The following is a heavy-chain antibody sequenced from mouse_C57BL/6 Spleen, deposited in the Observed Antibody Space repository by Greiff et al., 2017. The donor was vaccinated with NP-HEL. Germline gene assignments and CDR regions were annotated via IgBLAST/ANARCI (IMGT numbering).Heavy chain of an antibody. CDR2: IDPSDSYT. CDR1: GYTFTSYW. CDR3: ARREIPDYYAMDY. Sequence: QVQLQQPGAELVRPGTSVKLSCKASGYTFTSYWMHRVKQRPGQGLEWIGVIDPSDSYTNYNQKFKGKATLTVDTSSSTAYMQLSSLTSEDSAVYYCARREIPDYYAMDYWGQGTSVTVSS. V-gene: IGHV1-59*01. J-gene: IGHJ4*01.